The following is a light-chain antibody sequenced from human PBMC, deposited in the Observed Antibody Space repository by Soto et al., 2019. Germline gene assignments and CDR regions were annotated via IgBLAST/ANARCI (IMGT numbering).Light chain of an antibody. CDR2: RNN. J-gene: IGLJ3*02. V-gene: IGLV1-47*01. CDR1: SSNIGSNY. CDR3: AAWDDSLSGPV. Sequence: QPVLTQPPSASGTPGQRVTISCSGSSSNIGSNYGYWYQQLPGTAPKLLIYRNNQRPSGVPDRFSGSKSGTSASLASSGLRSEDEADYYCAAWDDSLSGPVFGGGTKVTVL.